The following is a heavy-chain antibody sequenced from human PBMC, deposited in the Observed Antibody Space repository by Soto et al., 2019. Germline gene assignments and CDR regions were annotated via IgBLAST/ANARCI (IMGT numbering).Heavy chain of an antibody. CDR3: ARGGPTGWFDP. CDR2: INTKTGGT. CDR1: GYSFTDYY. J-gene: IGHJ5*02. V-gene: IGHV1-2*02. Sequence: QVHLVQSGAEVKKPGASVKVSCKVSGYSFTDYYMHWVRQAPGQGLEWMGWINTKTGGTNYAQRVQGRVTMTGDTSINTAYMELSRLRSDDTAVYYCARGGPTGWFDPWGQGTVVTVSS.